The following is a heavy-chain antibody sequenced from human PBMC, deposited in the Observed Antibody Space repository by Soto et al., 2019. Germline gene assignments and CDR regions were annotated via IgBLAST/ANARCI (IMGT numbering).Heavy chain of an antibody. V-gene: IGHV3-23*01. J-gene: IGHJ4*02. D-gene: IGHD6-13*01. CDR1: GFTFSSYA. CDR2: ISGSGGST. CDR3: AKYFVIAAAGTADLTDY. Sequence: PGGSLRLSCAASGFTFSSYAMSCVRPAPGKGLEWVSAISGSGGSTYYADSVKGRFTISRDNSKNTLYLQMNSLRAEDTAVYYCAKYFVIAAAGTADLTDYWGQGTLVTVSS.